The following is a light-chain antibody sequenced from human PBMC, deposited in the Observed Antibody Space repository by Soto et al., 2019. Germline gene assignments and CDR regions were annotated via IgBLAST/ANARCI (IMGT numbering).Light chain of an antibody. CDR3: LLAYTGARV. V-gene: IGLV7-46*01. CDR2: DTN. CDR1: TGAVTSDHF. J-gene: IGLJ2*01. Sequence: QAVVTQESSLTVSPGGTVTLTCGSSTGAVTSDHFPFWFQQKPGQAPRALIDDTNTRHSWTPARLSGSLLGGKAALTLSGAQHEDEADYYCLLAYTGARVFGGGTQLTVL.